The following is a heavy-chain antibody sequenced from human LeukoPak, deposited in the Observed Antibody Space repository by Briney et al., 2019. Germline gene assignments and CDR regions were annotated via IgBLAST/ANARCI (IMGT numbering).Heavy chain of an antibody. J-gene: IGHJ5*02. V-gene: IGHV3-11*01. Sequence: GGSLRLSCAASGFTFSDYYMSWIRQAPGTGLEWVSYISSSGSTIYYADSVKGRFTISRDNAKNSLYLQMNSLRAEDTAVYYCAREAEPEGRYNWFDPWGQGTLVTVSS. CDR3: AREAEPEGRYNWFDP. CDR2: ISSSGSTI. CDR1: GFTFSDYY. D-gene: IGHD1-1*01.